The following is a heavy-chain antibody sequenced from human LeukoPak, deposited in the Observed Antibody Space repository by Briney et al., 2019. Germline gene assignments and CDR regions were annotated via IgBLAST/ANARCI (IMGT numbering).Heavy chain of an antibody. CDR2: INHSGST. D-gene: IGHD3-9*01. CDR1: GGSFSGYY. Sequence: SETLSLTCAVYGGSFSGYYWSWIRQPPGKGLEWIGEINHSGSTNHNPSLKSRVTMSVDTSKNQFSLKLSSVTAADTAAYYCARVGSYYDILTGETDNWFDPWGQGTLVTVSS. J-gene: IGHJ5*02. V-gene: IGHV4-34*01. CDR3: ARVGSYYDILTGETDNWFDP.